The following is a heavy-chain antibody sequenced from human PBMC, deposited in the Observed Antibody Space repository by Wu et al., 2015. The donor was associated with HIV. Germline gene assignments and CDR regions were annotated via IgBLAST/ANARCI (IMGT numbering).Heavy chain of an antibody. D-gene: IGHD2-15*01. CDR1: GGTFSSYA. V-gene: IGHV1-69*12. CDR3: ARGRAGFCSDGSCYSRYMDV. J-gene: IGHJ6*03. Sequence: QVQLVQSGAEVKKPGSSVKVSCKASGGTFSSYAISWVRQAPGQGLEWMGGIIPIFGTANYAQKFQGRVTITADESTSTAYMELSSLRSEDTAVYYCARGRAGFCSDGSCYSRYMDVWGKGTTVTVSS. CDR2: IIPIFGTA.